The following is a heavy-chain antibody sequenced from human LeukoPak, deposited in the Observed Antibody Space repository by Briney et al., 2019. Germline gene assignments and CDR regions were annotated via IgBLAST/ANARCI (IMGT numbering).Heavy chain of an antibody. V-gene: IGHV1-18*01. J-gene: IGHJ3*02. D-gene: IGHD3-22*01. CDR1: GYTFTSYG. CDR3: ARERGTTMIVPTDAFDI. CDR2: ISAYNGNT. Sequence: ASVKVSCKPAGYTFTSYGISWVRQAPGQGLEWMGWISAYNGNTNYAQKLQGRVTMTTDTSTSTAYMELRSLRSDDTAVYYCARERGTTMIVPTDAFDIWGQGTMVTVSS.